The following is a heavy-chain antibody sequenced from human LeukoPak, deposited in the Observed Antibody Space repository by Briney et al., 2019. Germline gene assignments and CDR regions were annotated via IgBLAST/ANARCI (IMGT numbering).Heavy chain of an antibody. V-gene: IGHV1-18*01. CDR3: ARDQHGDYWGEGHFDS. CDR1: GYTFTNYG. D-gene: IGHD4-17*01. CDR2: ISSYNDNT. Sequence: ASVKVSCKASGYTFTNYGISWVRQAPGQGLEWMGWISSYNDNTNYAQRFQDRLTMTTDTSTSTAYMELRSLRFDDTAVYYCARDQHGDYWGEGHFDSWGQGTLVTVSS. J-gene: IGHJ4*02.